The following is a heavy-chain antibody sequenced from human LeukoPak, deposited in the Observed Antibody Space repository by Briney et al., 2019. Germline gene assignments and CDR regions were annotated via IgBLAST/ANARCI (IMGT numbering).Heavy chain of an antibody. J-gene: IGHJ4*02. D-gene: IGHD2-15*01. Sequence: GGSLRLSCAASGLTFTSYAMNWVRQAPGRGLEWVSGISGSGGSTYYADSVRGRFTISRDNSKNTLYLQMNSLRAEDTAVYYCAKARSCSGGSCYSDYGGQGTLVTVSP. CDR2: ISGSGGST. V-gene: IGHV3-23*01. CDR3: AKARSCSGGSCYSDY. CDR1: GLTFTSYA.